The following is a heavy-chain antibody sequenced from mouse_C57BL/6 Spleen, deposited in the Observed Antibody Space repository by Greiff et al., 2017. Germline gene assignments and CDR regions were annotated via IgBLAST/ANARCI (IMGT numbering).Heavy chain of an antibody. CDR3: ARGRGSSWGYYAMDY. V-gene: IGHV1-52*01. Sequence: QVQLQQPGAELVRPGSSVKLSCKASGYTFTSYWMHWVKQRPIQGLEWIGNIDPSDSETHYNQKFKDKATLTVDKSSSTAYMQLSSLTSEDSAVYYCARGRGSSWGYYAMDYWGQGTSVTVSS. CDR2: IDPSDSET. CDR1: GYTFTSYW. J-gene: IGHJ4*01. D-gene: IGHD1-1*01.